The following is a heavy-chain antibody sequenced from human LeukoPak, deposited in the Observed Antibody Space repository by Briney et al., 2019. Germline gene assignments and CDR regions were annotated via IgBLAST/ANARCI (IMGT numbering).Heavy chain of an antibody. Sequence: GASVKVSCKASGYTFIGYYMHWVRQAPGQGLEWMGWINPNSGGTNYAQKFQGRVTMTRDTSISTAYMELSRLRSDDTAVYYCARDNCSGGSCYYYYGMDVWGQGTTVTVSS. CDR2: INPNSGGT. D-gene: IGHD2-15*01. V-gene: IGHV1-2*02. CDR1: GYTFIGYY. J-gene: IGHJ6*02. CDR3: ARDNCSGGSCYYYYGMDV.